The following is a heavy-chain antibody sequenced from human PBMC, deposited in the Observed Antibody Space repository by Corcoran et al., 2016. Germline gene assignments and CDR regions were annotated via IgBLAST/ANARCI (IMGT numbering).Heavy chain of an antibody. J-gene: IGHJ6*02. V-gene: IGHV4-34*01. CDR2: IHHSRST. CDR3: ARDLTVTIPSHNTPIRYDYGMDV. Sequence: QVQLQQWGAGLLKPSETLSLTCSVYGGSFSGYYWRWIRQPPGKGLEWIGEIHHSRSTNYNPSLKSRVTISVDTSKNQFSLKLSSVTAADTAVYYCARDLTVTIPSHNTPIRYDYGMDVWGQGTTVPVS. CDR1: GGSFSGYY. D-gene: IGHD4-17*01.